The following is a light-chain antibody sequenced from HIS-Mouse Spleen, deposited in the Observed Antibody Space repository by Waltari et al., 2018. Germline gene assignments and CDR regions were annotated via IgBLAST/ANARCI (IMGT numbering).Light chain of an antibody. CDR1: KLGDKY. CDR3: QAWDSSTDVV. V-gene: IGLV3-1*01. Sequence: SYELTQPPSVSVSPGQTASITCSGDKLGDKYACWYQQKPGLSPVLVIYQDSKRPSGIPERFSGSNSGNTATLTISGTQAMDEADYYCQAWDSSTDVVFGGGTKLTVL. J-gene: IGLJ2*01. CDR2: QDS.